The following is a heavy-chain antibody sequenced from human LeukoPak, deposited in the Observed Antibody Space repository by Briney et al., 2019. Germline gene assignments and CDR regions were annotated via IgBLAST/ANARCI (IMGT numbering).Heavy chain of an antibody. CDR2: INPNSGGT. V-gene: IGHV1-2*02. CDR3: ARGPRVVPAAIRPHYYYMDV. J-gene: IGHJ6*03. D-gene: IGHD2-2*01. Sequence: ASVKVSCKASGGTFSSYAISWVRQAPGQGLEWMGWINPNSGGTNYGQKFQGRVTMTRDTSISTAYMELNSLRSDDTAVYYCARGPRVVPAAIRPHYYYMDVWGNGTVVTISS. CDR1: GGTFSSYA.